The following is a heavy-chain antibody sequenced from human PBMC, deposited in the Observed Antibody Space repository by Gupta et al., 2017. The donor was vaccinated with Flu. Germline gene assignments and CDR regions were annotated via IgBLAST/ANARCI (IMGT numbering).Heavy chain of an antibody. CDR3: ARGYCSSTSCYPYYFDY. D-gene: IGHD2-2*01. J-gene: IGHJ4*02. Sequence: EVQLLESGGGLVQPGGSLRLSCAASGFTFSYYAMSWVRQAPGKGLEWVSTISSSGGSTYYADSVKGRFTISRDNSKNTLYLQMNSLRAEDTAVYYCARGYCSSTSCYPYYFDYWGQGTLVTVSS. CDR1: GFTFSYYA. CDR2: ISSSGGST. V-gene: IGHV3-23*01.